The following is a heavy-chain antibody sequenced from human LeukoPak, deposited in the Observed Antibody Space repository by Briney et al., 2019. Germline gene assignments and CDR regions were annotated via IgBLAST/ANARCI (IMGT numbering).Heavy chain of an antibody. CDR3: ARNLAVAGTIWFDP. Sequence: ASVKVSCKASGYTFTGYYMHGVRQAPGQGLEWMGRINPNSGGTNYAQKFQGRVTMTRDTSISTAYMELSRLRSDDTAVYYCARNLAVAGTIWFDPWGQGTLVTVSS. CDR1: GYTFTGYY. V-gene: IGHV1-2*06. D-gene: IGHD6-19*01. CDR2: INPNSGGT. J-gene: IGHJ5*02.